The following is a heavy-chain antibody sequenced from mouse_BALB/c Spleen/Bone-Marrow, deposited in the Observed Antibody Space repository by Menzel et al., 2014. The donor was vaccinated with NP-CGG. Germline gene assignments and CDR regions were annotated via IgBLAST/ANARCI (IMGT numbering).Heavy chain of an antibody. V-gene: IGHV14-3*02. CDR3: AGDGAY. J-gene: IGHJ3*01. CDR1: GFNIGDTY. CDR2: IDPANGNT. Sequence: VQLKQSGAELVKPGASVKLSCTASGFNIGDTYMHWVKQRPEQGLEWIGRIDPANGNTKYDPKFQGKATITADTSSNTAYLQLSSLTSEDTAVYYCAGDGAYWGQGTLVTVSA. D-gene: IGHD3-3*01.